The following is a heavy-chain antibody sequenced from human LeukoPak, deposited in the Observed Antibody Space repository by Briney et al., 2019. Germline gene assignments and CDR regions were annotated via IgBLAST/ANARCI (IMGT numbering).Heavy chain of an antibody. D-gene: IGHD2-21*02. Sequence: PSETLSLTCAVYGGSFSGYYWSWIRQPPGKGLEWIGEINHSGSTNYNPSLKSRVTISVDTSKNQFSLKLSSVTAADTAVYYCARHLAYCGGDCYSPSDAFDIWGQGTMVTVSS. CDR3: ARHLAYCGGDCYSPSDAFDI. V-gene: IGHV4-34*01. CDR2: INHSGST. CDR1: GGSFSGYY. J-gene: IGHJ3*02.